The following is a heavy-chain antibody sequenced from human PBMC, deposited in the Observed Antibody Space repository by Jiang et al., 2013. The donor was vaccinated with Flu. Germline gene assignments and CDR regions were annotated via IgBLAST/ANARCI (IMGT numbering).Heavy chain of an antibody. Sequence: GPGLVKPSQTLSLTCTVSGGSISSGGYYWSWIRQHPGKGLEWIGYIYYSGSTYYNPSLKSRVTISVDTSKNQFSLKLSSVTAADTAVYYCARTDDYGDYGVDAFDIWGQGTMVTVSS. CDR2: IYYSGST. V-gene: IGHV4-31*03. D-gene: IGHD4-17*01. CDR1: GGSISSGGYY. J-gene: IGHJ3*02. CDR3: ARTDDYGDYGVDAFDI.